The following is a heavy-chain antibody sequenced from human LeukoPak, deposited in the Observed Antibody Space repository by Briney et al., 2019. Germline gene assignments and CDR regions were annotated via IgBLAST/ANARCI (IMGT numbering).Heavy chain of an antibody. CDR3: TTRSPARYCSDGACYSSADY. D-gene: IGHD2-15*01. J-gene: IGHJ4*02. Sequence: GGSLRLSCAASGFTVSSNYMNWVRQAPGKGLEWVGHIKSKVDGGTPDYVAPVKGRFTISRDDSRNTLYLQMSSLNTEDTAVYYCTTRSPARYCSDGACYSSADYWGQGTLVTVSS. CDR1: GFTVSSNY. CDR2: IKSKVDGGTP. V-gene: IGHV3-15*07.